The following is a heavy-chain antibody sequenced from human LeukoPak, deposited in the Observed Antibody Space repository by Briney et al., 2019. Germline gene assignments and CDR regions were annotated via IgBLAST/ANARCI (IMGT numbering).Heavy chain of an antibody. J-gene: IGHJ3*02. CDR2: INPNSGGT. CDR3: ARDFSLIWFGELGAFDI. CDR1: GYSLTNYY. V-gene: IGHV1-2*02. D-gene: IGHD3-10*01. Sequence: AASVKVSCKAFGYSLTNYYVHWVRQAPGQGLEWMGWINPNSGGTNYAQKFQGRVTMTRDTSISTAYMELSRLRSDDTAVYYCARDFSLIWFGELGAFDIWGQGTMVTVSS.